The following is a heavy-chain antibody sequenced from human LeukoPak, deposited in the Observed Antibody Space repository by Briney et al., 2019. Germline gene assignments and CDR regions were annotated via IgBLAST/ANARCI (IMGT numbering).Heavy chain of an antibody. J-gene: IGHJ4*02. D-gene: IGHD3-10*01. V-gene: IGHV3-23*01. CDR3: AKKEAMIRGVPYYYDF. CDR2: ISGSGDDT. CDR1: GFTFSSYV. Sequence: GGSLRLSCSASGFTFSSYVMTWVRQAPGQGLEWVSAISGSGDDTYYADSVKGRFTISRDNSKGTLYLQMNSLRAEDTAVYYCAKKEAMIRGVPYYYDFWGQGTLVTVSS.